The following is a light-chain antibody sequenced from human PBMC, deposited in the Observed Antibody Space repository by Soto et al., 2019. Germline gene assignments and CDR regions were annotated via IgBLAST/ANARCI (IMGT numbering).Light chain of an antibody. CDR2: GNS. Sequence: QSVLTQPPSVSGPPGRGVPIPCPGGAPPIGAGFVVHGYQQLPGTAPKLLISGNSNRPSGVPDRFSGSKSGTSASLAITGLQAEDEADYYGQSDDSSLSYVFGTGTKLTVL. V-gene: IGLV1-40*01. CDR1: APPIGAGFV. J-gene: IGLJ1*01. CDR3: QSDDSSLSYV.